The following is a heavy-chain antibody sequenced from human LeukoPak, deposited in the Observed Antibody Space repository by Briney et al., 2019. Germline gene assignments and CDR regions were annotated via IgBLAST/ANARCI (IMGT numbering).Heavy chain of an antibody. V-gene: IGHV3-23*01. CDR3: ALKGCSSTSCYPTERWVDY. D-gene: IGHD2-2*01. CDR1: GFTFSSYA. CDR2: ISGSGGST. Sequence: GGSLRLSCAASGFTFSSYAMSWVRQAPGKGLEWVSAISGSGGSTYYADSVKGRFTISRDNSKNTLYLQMNSLRAEDTAVYYCALKGCSSTSCYPTERWVDYWGQGTLVTVSS. J-gene: IGHJ4*02.